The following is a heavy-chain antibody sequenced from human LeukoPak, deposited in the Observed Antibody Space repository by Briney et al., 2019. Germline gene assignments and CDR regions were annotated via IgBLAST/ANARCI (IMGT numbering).Heavy chain of an antibody. CDR3: ARGFSSGWYRIDY. CDR2: IYYSGST. Sequence: PSETLSLTCTVSGGSISSYYWSWIRQPPGKGLEWIGYIYYSGSTNYNPSLKSRVTISVDTSKNQFSLKLSSVTAADTAVYYRARGFSSGWYRIDYWGQGTLVTVSS. J-gene: IGHJ4*02. CDR1: GGSISSYY. D-gene: IGHD6-19*01. V-gene: IGHV4-59*01.